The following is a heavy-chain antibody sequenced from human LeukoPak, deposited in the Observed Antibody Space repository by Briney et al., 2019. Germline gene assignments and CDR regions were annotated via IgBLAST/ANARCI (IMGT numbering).Heavy chain of an antibody. J-gene: IGHJ4*02. CDR3: AKSPVSSCRGSFCYPFDY. Sequence: PGGSLRLSCAASGFTFSSYGMSWVRQAPGKGLEWVSAISGSGGSTYYADSVKGRFTISRDNSKNTLYLQMNSLRAEDTAVYFCAKSPVSSCRGSFCYPFDYWGQGNLVTVSS. CDR2: ISGSGGST. CDR1: GFTFSSYG. V-gene: IGHV3-23*01. D-gene: IGHD2-15*01.